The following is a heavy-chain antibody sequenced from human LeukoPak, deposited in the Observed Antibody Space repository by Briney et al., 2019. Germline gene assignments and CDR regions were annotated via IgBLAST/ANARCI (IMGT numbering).Heavy chain of an antibody. CDR1: GGSITNLDYY. CDR2: VYYSGGT. D-gene: IGHD1-14*01. Sequence: PSETLSLTCTVSGGSITNLDYYWTWIRQPPGKGLEWIGYVYYSGGTYYNPSLESRVSMSMDTSKNQFSLNLSSVTAADTAVYYCARDLKSRTEGTYVFDIWGQGTKVTVSS. V-gene: IGHV4-30-4*01. CDR3: ARDLKSRTEGTYVFDI. J-gene: IGHJ3*02.